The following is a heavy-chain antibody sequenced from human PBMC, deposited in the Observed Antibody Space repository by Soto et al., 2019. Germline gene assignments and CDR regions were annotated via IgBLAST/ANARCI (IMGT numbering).Heavy chain of an antibody. D-gene: IGHD1-1*01. V-gene: IGHV3-23*01. CDR3: ATQDFRGTTGTT. J-gene: IGHJ4*02. Sequence: PEGSLRLSCAASGFTFSRYAMGWVRQAPGKGLEWVSVISGSGGNIHYADSVKGRFTISRDNSKNTLYLQMNSLRVEDTAVYNCATQDFRGTTGTTWGQGTLVTVSS. CDR1: GFTFSRYA. CDR2: ISGSGGNI.